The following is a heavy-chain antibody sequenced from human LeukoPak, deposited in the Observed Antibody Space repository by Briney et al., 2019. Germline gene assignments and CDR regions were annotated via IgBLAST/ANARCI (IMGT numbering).Heavy chain of an antibody. CDR1: GYTLTSYA. V-gene: IGHV1-18*01. D-gene: IGHD1-14*01. CDR2: TSAYNGHT. Sequence: ASVKVSCQASGYTLTSYAISWVRQPPGHGLEWMGWTSAYNGHTNYTQMLQGRLTMTTDTSTHPAYMEPRSLLSNHTAVNYGARDNLGSETHYYFYHYMDVWGKGTRVTVSS. J-gene: IGHJ6*03. CDR3: ARDNLGSETHYYFYHYMDV.